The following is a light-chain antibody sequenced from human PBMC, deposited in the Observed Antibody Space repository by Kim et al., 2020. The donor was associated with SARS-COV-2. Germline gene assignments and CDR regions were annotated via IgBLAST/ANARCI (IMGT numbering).Light chain of an antibody. CDR2: DVS. J-gene: IGLJ2*01. CDR1: SSDVGGYNY. Sequence: QSALTQPASVSGSPGQSITISCTGTSSDVGGYNYVSWYQQHPGKAPKLLIYDVSNRPSGVSNRFSGSKSGNTASLTISERQAEDEADYYCSSYTSTSTVLFGGGTQLTVL. CDR3: SSYTSTSTVL. V-gene: IGLV2-14*03.